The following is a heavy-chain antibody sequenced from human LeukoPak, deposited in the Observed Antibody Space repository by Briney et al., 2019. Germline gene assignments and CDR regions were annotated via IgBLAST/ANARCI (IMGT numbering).Heavy chain of an antibody. CDR1: GGTFSSYA. V-gene: IGHV1-69*04. J-gene: IGHJ4*02. CDR3: ARDRDSSSWYVPDY. D-gene: IGHD6-13*01. Sequence: SVKVSCKASGGTFSSYAISWVRQAPGQGLEWMGRIIPTLGIANYAQKLQGRVTMTTDTSTSTAYMELRSLRSDDTAVYYCARDRDSSSWYVPDYWGQGTLVTVSS. CDR2: IIPTLGIA.